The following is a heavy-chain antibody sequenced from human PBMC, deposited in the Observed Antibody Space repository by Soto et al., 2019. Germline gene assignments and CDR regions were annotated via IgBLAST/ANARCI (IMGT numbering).Heavy chain of an antibody. CDR3: ARVGVSVDQPYNWFDP. CDR1: GYTFTTYY. J-gene: IGHJ5*02. CDR2: INPSDGST. Sequence: GASVKVSCKASGYTFTTYYVHWVRQAPGQGLQWMGIINPSDGSTNYAQKFQGRVTMTRDTSTSTAYMELSGLTSEDTAVYYCARVGVSVDQPYNWFDPRGQGTQVTVSS. V-gene: IGHV1-46*01. D-gene: IGHD2-21*01.